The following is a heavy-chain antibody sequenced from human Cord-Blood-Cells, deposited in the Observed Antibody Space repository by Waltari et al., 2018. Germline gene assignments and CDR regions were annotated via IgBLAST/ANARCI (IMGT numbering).Heavy chain of an antibody. CDR3: TRAGYSSSWYQRPYWYFDL. Sequence: EVQLVESGGGLVQPGRSLRLSCTASGFTFGDYAMSWVRQAPGKGLEGVGFIRSKAYGGTTEYAASVKGRFTISRDDSKSIAYLQMNSLKTEDTAVYYCTRAGYSSSWYQRPYWYFDLWGRGTLVTVSS. J-gene: IGHJ2*01. D-gene: IGHD6-13*01. V-gene: IGHV3-49*04. CDR2: IRSKAYGGTT. CDR1: GFTFGDYA.